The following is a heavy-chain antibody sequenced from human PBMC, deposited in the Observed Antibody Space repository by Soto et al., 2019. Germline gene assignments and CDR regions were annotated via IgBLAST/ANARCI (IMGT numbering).Heavy chain of an antibody. Sequence: RASVKVSCKASGYTFTSYGISWVRQAPGQGLEWMGWISAYNGNTNYAQKLQGRVTMTTDTPTSTAYMELRSLRSDDTAVYYCVMSIAASIQHWGQGTLVTVSS. CDR2: ISAYNGNT. J-gene: IGHJ1*01. V-gene: IGHV1-18*01. CDR3: VMSIAASIQH. CDR1: GYTFTSYG. D-gene: IGHD6-6*01.